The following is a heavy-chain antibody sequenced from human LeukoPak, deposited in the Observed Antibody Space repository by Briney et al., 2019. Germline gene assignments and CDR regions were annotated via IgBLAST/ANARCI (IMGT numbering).Heavy chain of an antibody. CDR2: ISSSSSYI. D-gene: IGHD2-15*01. CDR3: ARGALDAATPFDS. CDR1: GFTFSDYY. J-gene: IGHJ5*01. V-gene: IGHV3-11*06. Sequence: MAGGSLRLSCAASGFTFSDYYMSWIRQAPGKGLEWVSSISSSSSYIYYADSLKGRFTISRDNAKKSVYLQMNSLRAEDTAVYYCARGALDAATPFDSWGQGTLVTVSS.